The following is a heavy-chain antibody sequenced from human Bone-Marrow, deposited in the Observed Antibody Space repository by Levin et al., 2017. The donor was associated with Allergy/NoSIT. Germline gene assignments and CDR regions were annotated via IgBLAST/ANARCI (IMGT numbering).Heavy chain of an antibody. D-gene: IGHD3-3*01. CDR1: GGSISSYY. CDR2: IYYSGST. Sequence: SETLSLTCTVSGGSISSYYWSWIRQPPGKGLEWIGYIYYSGSTNYNPSLKSRVTISVDTSKNQFSLKLSSVTAADTAVYYCASGQDDFWSGYYNRPNYYYYGMDVWGQGTTVTVSS. V-gene: IGHV4-59*01. CDR3: ASGQDDFWSGYYNRPNYYYYGMDV. J-gene: IGHJ6*02.